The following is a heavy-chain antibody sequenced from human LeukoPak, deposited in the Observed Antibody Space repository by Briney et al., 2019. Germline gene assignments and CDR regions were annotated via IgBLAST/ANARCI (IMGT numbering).Heavy chain of an antibody. V-gene: IGHV4-61*02. CDR1: GGSISSGSYY. D-gene: IGHD2-21*01. CDR3: ARESPRYYDY. CDR2: IYTSGST. Sequence: SETLSLTCTVSGGSISSGSYYWSWIRQPAGKGLEWIGRIYTSGSTNYNPSLKSRVTISVDKSKNQFSLKLSSVTAADTAVYYCARESPRYYDYWGQGTLVTVSS. J-gene: IGHJ4*02.